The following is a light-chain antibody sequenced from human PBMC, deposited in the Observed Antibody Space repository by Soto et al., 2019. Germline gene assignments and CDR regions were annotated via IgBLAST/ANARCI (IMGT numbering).Light chain of an antibody. V-gene: IGLV1-40*01. CDR2: GTT. CDR1: SSNIGARYD. Sequence: QSVLTQPPSVSGAPGQRVTISCTGSSSNIGARYDVHWYQQLPGTAPKLLIYGTTNRPSGVPDRFSGSKSGTSASLAITGLQAEDEADYYCQSYDSSLSAWVFGGGTKLTVL. CDR3: QSYDSSLSAWV. J-gene: IGLJ3*02.